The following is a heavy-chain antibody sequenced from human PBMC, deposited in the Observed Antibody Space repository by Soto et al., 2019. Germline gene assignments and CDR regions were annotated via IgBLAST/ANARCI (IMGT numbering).Heavy chain of an antibody. D-gene: IGHD6-19*01. CDR3: VRQEGYSSGWYGFPSI. J-gene: IGHJ4*03. V-gene: IGHV5-10-1*01. Sequence: GESLKISCMGSGYSFTSYWISWVRQMPGKGLEWMGRIDPSDSYTNYSPSFQGHVTILVDKSNTTAYLQWSSLKTSDTAIYYCVRQEGYSSGWYGFPSIWGQGTLVTVSS. CDR2: IDPSDSYT. CDR1: GYSFTSYW.